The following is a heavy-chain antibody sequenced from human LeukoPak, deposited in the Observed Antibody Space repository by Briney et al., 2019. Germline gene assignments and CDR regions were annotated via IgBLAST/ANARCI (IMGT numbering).Heavy chain of an antibody. Sequence: ASAKVSCKASGYTFTSYDINWVRQATGQGLEWMGWMNPNSGNTGYAQKFQGRVTMTRNTSISTDNMELSSLRSENTDVYYCARDLGYCTNGVCYRNCCPPWRQDTLVSV. CDR3: ARDLGYCTNGVCYRNCCPP. CDR2: MNPNSGNT. V-gene: IGHV1-8*01. CDR1: GYTFTSYD. D-gene: IGHD2-8*01. J-gene: IGHJ1*01.